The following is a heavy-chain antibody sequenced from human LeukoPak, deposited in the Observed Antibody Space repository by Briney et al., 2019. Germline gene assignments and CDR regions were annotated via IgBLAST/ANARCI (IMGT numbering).Heavy chain of an antibody. CDR3: ARIEWERLGRAFDI. J-gene: IGHJ3*02. V-gene: IGHV3-53*01. D-gene: IGHD1-26*01. CDR2: IYSAGAT. CDR1: GFHVSDNY. Sequence: GGSLRLSCAAPGFHVSDNYTTWVRQAPGKGLEWVSSIYSAGATHYAESVKGRFTISRDNSKNTLYLQMNSLRAEDMAVYYCARIEWERLGRAFDIWGQGTMVTVSS.